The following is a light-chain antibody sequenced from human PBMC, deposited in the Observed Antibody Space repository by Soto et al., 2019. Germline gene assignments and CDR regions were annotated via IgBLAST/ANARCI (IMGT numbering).Light chain of an antibody. CDR3: QQYGNSPIT. CDR2: DAS. CDR1: QSVSSY. J-gene: IGKJ5*01. V-gene: IGKV3-11*01. Sequence: EIVLTQSPATLSLSPGERATLSCRASQSVSSYLAWYQQKPGQAPRLLIYDASNGATGIPARFSGSGSGTDFTLTISRLEPEDFAVYYCQQYGNSPITFGQGTRLEI.